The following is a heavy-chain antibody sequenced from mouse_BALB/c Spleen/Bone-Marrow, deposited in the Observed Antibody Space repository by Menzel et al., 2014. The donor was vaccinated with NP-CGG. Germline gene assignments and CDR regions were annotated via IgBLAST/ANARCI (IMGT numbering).Heavy chain of an antibody. D-gene: IGHD2-3*01. CDR2: IDPANGNT. CDR3: AVYDGYAMDY. CDR1: GFTFKATY. J-gene: IGHJ4*01. V-gene: IGHV14-3*02. Sequence: EVQLQQSGAELVKPGASVKLSCTASGFTFKATYRNWVKQRPEQGLEWIGKIDPANGNTKYDPKFQGKATITADTSSNTAYLQLSSLTSEDTAVYYCAVYDGYAMDYWGQGTSVTVSS.